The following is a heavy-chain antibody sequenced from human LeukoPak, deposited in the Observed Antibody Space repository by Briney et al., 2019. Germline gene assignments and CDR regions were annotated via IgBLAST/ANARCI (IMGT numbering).Heavy chain of an antibody. CDR1: GFTFSSYA. Sequence: GGSPRLSCATSGFTFSSYAMSWVRQAPGKGLEWVSGIGASGGSTYYADSVKGRFTISRDNSKNTLYLQMNGLRTEDTAVYYCAKAEGYDILTGLDYWGQGTLVTVSS. J-gene: IGHJ4*02. CDR2: IGASGGST. D-gene: IGHD3-9*01. V-gene: IGHV3-23*01. CDR3: AKAEGYDILTGLDY.